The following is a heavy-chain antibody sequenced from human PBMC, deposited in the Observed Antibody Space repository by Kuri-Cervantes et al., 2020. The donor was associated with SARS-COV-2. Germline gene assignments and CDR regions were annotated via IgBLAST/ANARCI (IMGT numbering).Heavy chain of an antibody. CDR3: ARGTMAAGFEY. D-gene: IGHD6-13*01. J-gene: IGHJ4*02. CDR2: INHSGST. Sequence: GSLRLSCAVYGGSFSGYYWSWIRQPPGKGLEWIGEINHSGSTNYNPSLKSRVTISVDTSKNQFSLQLNSVTPEDTAVYFCARGTMAAGFEYWGQGALVTCYS. V-gene: IGHV4-34*01. CDR1: GGSFSGYY.